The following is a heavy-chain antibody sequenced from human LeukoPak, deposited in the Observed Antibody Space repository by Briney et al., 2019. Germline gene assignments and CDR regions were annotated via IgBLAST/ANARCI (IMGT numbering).Heavy chain of an antibody. V-gene: IGHV3-20*04. CDR1: GFTFGDYV. D-gene: IGHD3-16*01. J-gene: IGHJ4*02. CDR3: AEDRGWLRFDS. CDR2: FNWDCGTT. Sequence: GGSLRLSCAASGFTFGDYVMNWVRQAPGKVLEWVSAFNWDCGTTLHADSVKGRFTISRDNAKNSLYLQMNSLRDEDTAIYFFAEDRGWLRFDSWGQGTMVTVSS.